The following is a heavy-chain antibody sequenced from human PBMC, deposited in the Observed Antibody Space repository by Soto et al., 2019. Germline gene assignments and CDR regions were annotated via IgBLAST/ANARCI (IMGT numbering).Heavy chain of an antibody. J-gene: IGHJ4*02. D-gene: IGHD6-25*01. CDR1: GFTVSNNY. CDR3: ATQRGGGGY. Sequence: EVQLVESGGGLIQPGGSLRLSCAVSGFTVSNNYMSWVRQAPGKGLEGVSVIYSGGYTAYGDSVKGRFTISRDNSKNNLSPKNNSPRADAPAVYFCATQRGGGGYWGQGTLVTVSS. V-gene: IGHV3-53*01. CDR2: IYSGGYT.